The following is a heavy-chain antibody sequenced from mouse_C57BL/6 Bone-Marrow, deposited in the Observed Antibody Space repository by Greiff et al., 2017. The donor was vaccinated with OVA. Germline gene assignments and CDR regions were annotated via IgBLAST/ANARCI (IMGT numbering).Heavy chain of an antibody. CDR1: GYTFTSYW. V-gene: IGHV1-52*01. CDR2: IDPSDSET. CDR3: ARGMTKGY. J-gene: IGHJ2*01. Sequence: VKLQQPGAELVRPGSSVKLSCKASGYTFTSYWMHWVKQRPIQGLEWIGNIDPSDSETHYNQKFKDKATLTVDKSSSTAYMQLSSLTSEDSAVYYCARGMTKGYWGQGTTLTVSS.